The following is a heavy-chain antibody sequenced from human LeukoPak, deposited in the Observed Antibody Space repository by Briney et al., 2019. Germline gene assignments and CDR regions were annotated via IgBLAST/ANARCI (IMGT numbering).Heavy chain of an antibody. Sequence: GGSLRLSCAASGFAFNTYAMHWVRQAPGQGLEWVALIWHDGSHEFYSNSVRGQFTISRDNSKNTVSLQMNNLRPEDTAVYYCAREIFGSGSHPDFWGQGTLVTVSS. V-gene: IGHV3-33*01. CDR3: AREIFGSGSHPDF. CDR2: IWHDGSHE. CDR1: GFAFNTYA. D-gene: IGHD3-10*01. J-gene: IGHJ4*02.